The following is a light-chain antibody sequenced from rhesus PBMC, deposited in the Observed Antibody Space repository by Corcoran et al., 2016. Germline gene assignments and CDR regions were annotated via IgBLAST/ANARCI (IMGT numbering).Light chain of an antibody. Sequence: ETVVTQSPATLSLSPGERATLSCRASQSVGSYLAWYQQKPGQAPRLRLYGPSSRATGSPDRVSSSGFGKDLHLTISSLEPEDVWVYYCQQSSNLFTFGTGTKLDIK. CDR2: GPS. CDR3: QQSSNLFT. J-gene: IGKJ3*01. CDR1: QSVGSY. V-gene: IGKV3-24*04.